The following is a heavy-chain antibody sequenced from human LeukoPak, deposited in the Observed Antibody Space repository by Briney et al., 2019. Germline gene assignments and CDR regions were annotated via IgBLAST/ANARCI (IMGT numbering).Heavy chain of an antibody. V-gene: IGHV3-7*01. J-gene: IGHJ6*03. D-gene: IGHD4-11*01. CDR2: IKQDGSEK. Sequence: GGSLRLSCAASGFTFSTYRMTWVRQAPGKGLEWVANIKQDGSEKHYVDSVKGRFTISRDNAKNSLYLQMSSLRAEDTAVYYCTRVEETATTAAIIRKYSYYYYYYMDVWGKGNTVTVSS. CDR3: TRVEETATTAAIIRKYSYYYYYYMDV. CDR1: GFTFSTYR.